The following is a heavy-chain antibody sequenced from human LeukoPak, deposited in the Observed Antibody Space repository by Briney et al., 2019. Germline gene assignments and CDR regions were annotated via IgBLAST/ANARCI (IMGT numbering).Heavy chain of an antibody. Sequence: GGSLRLSCGAPGFTFSSYGMSWVRQAPGKGLEWVSAISGSGDSTYYADSVKGRFTISRDNSKNTLHLQMNSLRTEDTAIYFCTTDRGDYGDYIRHWGQGTLVTVSP. CDR1: GFTFSSYG. D-gene: IGHD4-17*01. CDR2: ISGSGDST. J-gene: IGHJ4*02. V-gene: IGHV3-23*01. CDR3: TTDRGDYGDYIRH.